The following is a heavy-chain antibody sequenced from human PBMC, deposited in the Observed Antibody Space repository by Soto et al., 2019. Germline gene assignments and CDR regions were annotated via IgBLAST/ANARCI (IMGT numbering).Heavy chain of an antibody. J-gene: IGHJ4*02. V-gene: IGHV4-38-2*01. Sequence: SSETLSLTCALSGDSISNNYYWGWIRKPPGKGLEWIASIYNSVSTHYNPSLKSRVTISIDTSKKQFSLQLTSVTAADTAVYYCARNSSGWSFDSWGQGTRVTVSS. CDR1: GDSISNNYY. CDR2: IYNSVST. CDR3: ARNSSGWSFDS. D-gene: IGHD6-19*01.